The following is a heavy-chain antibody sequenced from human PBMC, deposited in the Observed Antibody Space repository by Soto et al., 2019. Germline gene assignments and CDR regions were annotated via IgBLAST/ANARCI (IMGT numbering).Heavy chain of an antibody. CDR1: GGSISSGGYY. Sequence: SETLSLTCTVSGGSISSGGYYWSWIRQHPGKGLEWIGYIYYSGSTYYNPSLKSRVTISVDTSKNQFSLKLSSVTAAPTAVYSGAREGQRGYDTPRGACEIWGQGTMVTVSS. J-gene: IGHJ3*02. CDR3: AREGQRGYDTPRGACEI. CDR2: IYYSGST. D-gene: IGHD3-22*01. V-gene: IGHV4-31*03.